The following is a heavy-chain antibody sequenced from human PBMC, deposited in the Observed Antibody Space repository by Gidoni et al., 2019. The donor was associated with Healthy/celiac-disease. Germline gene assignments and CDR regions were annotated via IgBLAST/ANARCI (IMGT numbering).Heavy chain of an antibody. CDR2: IYPGDSDT. D-gene: IGHD6-13*01. J-gene: IGHJ3*02. Sequence: EFHLVQPGAAVKKPRESLQISCTGSGSRFTRYSLGCVRQMPGKGLEWMGIIYPGDSDTRYSPSFQGQVTISADKSISTAYLQWSSMKASDTAMYYCARLPSTYRSSWYGHDAVDIWGQGTMVTVS. CDR1: GSRFTRYS. V-gene: IGHV5-51*01. CDR3: ARLPSTYRSSWYGHDAVDI.